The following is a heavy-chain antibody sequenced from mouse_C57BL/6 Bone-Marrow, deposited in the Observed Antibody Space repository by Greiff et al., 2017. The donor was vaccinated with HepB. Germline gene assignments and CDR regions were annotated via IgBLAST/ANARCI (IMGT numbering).Heavy chain of an antibody. J-gene: IGHJ3*01. CDR3: TTSGFAY. Sequence: VQLQESGAELVRPGASVKLSCTASGFNIKDDYMHWVKQRPEQGLEWIGWIDPENGDTEYASKFQGKATITADTSSNTAYLQLSSLTSEDTAVYYCTTSGFAYWGQGTLVTVSA. V-gene: IGHV14-4*01. CDR1: GFNIKDDY. CDR2: IDPENGDT.